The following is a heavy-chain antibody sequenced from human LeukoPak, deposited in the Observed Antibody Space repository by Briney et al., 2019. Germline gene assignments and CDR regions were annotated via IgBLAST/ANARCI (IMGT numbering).Heavy chain of an antibody. CDR2: IYYSGTT. D-gene: IGHD2-2*01. Sequence: SETLSLTCTVSGTSIISNSYYWGWIRQPPGKGLEWIGSIYYSGTTYYNPSLKSRVTISVDTSKNQFSLKLSSVNAADTAVYYSARDPLVVPAAYYFDYWGQGTLVTVSS. CDR1: GTSIISNSYY. V-gene: IGHV4-39*07. CDR3: ARDPLVVPAAYYFDY. J-gene: IGHJ4*02.